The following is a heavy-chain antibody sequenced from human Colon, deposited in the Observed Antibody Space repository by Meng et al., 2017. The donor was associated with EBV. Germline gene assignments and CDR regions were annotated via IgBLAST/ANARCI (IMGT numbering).Heavy chain of an antibody. J-gene: IGHJ4*02. D-gene: IGHD7-27*01. CDR3: ARDTSTWGNKGLDH. V-gene: IGHV4-30-2*01. CDR1: VDSVTNGGYS. Sequence: QRQLQEAGSGLVTPSPTLSLTSVVSVDSVTNGGYSWCWIRQPPGKGLEWIGYIYHSGSTKYNPSLKSRVTISVDTSKNQFSLKLSSVTAADTAVYYCARDTSTWGNKGLDHWGQGILVTVSS. CDR2: IYHSGST.